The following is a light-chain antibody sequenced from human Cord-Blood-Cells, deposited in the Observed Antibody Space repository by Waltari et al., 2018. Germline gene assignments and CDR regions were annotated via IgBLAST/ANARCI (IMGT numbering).Light chain of an antibody. CDR3: MQALQTPWT. Sequence: DMVMTQSPLSLPVTPGEPAPTSCRSSQSLLHSNGYNYLDWYLQKPGQSPQLLIYLGSNRASGVPDRFSGSGSGTDFTLKISRVEAEDVGVYYCMQALQTPWTFGQGTKVEIK. V-gene: IGKV2-28*01. CDR1: QSLLHSNGYNY. J-gene: IGKJ1*01. CDR2: LGS.